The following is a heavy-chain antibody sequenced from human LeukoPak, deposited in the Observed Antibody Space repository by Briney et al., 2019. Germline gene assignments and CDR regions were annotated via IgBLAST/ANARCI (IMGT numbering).Heavy chain of an antibody. V-gene: IGHV3-23*01. Sequence: PGGSLRLSCAASGFTFSSYAMSWVRQAPGKGLEWVSAISGSGGSTYYADSVKGRFTISRDNSKNTLYLQMNSLRAEDTAVYYCAKDLLFQKGSSSSFDYWGQGTLVTVSS. J-gene: IGHJ4*02. D-gene: IGHD6-6*01. CDR2: ISGSGGST. CDR1: GFTFSSYA. CDR3: AKDLLFQKGSSSSFDY.